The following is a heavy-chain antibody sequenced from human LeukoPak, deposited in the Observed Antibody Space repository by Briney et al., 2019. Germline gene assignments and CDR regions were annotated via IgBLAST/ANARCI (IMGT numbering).Heavy chain of an antibody. D-gene: IGHD3-22*01. V-gene: IGHV3-64*04. CDR3: AKDLGPYYYDARNPYYYYGMDV. CDR2: ISSNGGST. CDR1: GFTFSSYV. J-gene: IGHJ6*02. Sequence: GGSLRLSCAASGFTFSSYVMHWVRQAPGKGLEYVSAISSNGGSTHYANSVKGRFTISRDNAKNSLYLQMNSLRAEDTALYYCAKDLGPYYYDARNPYYYYGMDVWGQGTTVTVSS.